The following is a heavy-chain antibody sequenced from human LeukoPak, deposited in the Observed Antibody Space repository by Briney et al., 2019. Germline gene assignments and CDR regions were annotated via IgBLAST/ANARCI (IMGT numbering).Heavy chain of an antibody. Sequence: GGSLRLSCAASGFTFSSYWMHWVRQAPGKGLVWVSRINSDGSSTSYADSVKGRFTISRDNAKNTLYLRMNSLRAEDTAVYYCARGLRDGYNYNYYYYMDVWGKGTTVTVSS. J-gene: IGHJ6*03. V-gene: IGHV3-74*01. CDR1: GFTFSSYW. CDR3: ARGLRDGYNYNYYYYMDV. D-gene: IGHD5-24*01. CDR2: INSDGSST.